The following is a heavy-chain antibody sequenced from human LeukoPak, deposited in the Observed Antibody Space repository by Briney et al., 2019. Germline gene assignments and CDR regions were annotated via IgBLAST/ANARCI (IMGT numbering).Heavy chain of an antibody. CDR3: ERGSSGSYRWFYAFDV. J-gene: IGHJ3*01. Sequence: PSETLSPTCAVSGYSISSGYYWGGIRQPPGKGLEWIGSIYHSGSTYYNPSLKSRVTISVDTSKNQFSLKLSSVTAADTAVYYCERGSSGSYRWFYAFDVWGQGTMVTVSS. CDR1: GYSISSGYY. CDR2: IYHSGST. V-gene: IGHV4-38-2*01. D-gene: IGHD1-26*01.